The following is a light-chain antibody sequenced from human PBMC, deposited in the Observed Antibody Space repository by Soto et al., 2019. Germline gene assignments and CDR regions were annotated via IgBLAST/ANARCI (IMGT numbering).Light chain of an antibody. J-gene: IGKJ4*01. Sequence: DVVMTQTPLSLSVTPGQPASISCKSSQSLLHTDGKTYLYWYLQKPGHPPQLLIYEVFNRYSGVPDRFSGSGSGTDFTLKISRVEAEDVGTDYCMQTIQPLLTFGGGPKVEI. CDR3: MQTIQPLLT. CDR2: EVF. V-gene: IGKV2D-29*01. CDR1: QSLLHTDGKTY.